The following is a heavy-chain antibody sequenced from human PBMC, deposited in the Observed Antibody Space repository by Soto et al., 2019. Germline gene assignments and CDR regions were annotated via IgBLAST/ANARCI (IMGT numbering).Heavy chain of an antibody. CDR1: GYTFTKYY. J-gene: IGHJ4*02. Sequence: XSVKXSCKASGYTFTKYYIDWVRQAPGQGLXWMGWXHPSSGDTEYPXKFPGRVTVAKEQSISKAYMALSRLKSDDTAVYYCARGMRDYWGQGTPVTVS. CDR3: ARGMRDY. V-gene: IGHV1-2*02. CDR2: XHPSSGDT.